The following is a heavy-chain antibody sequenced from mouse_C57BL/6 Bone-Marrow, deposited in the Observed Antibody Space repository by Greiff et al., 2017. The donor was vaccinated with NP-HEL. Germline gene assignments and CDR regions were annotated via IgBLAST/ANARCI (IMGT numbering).Heavy chain of an antibody. J-gene: IGHJ3*01. V-gene: IGHV1-19*01. CDR3: TRRLGRN. CDR2: INPYNGGT. D-gene: IGHD3-2*02. Sequence: DVKLVESGPVLVKPGASVKMSCKASGYTFTDYYMNWVKQSHGKSLEWIGVINPYNGGTSYNQKFKGKATLTVDKSSSTAYMELNSLTSEDSAVYYGTRRLGRNWGQGTLVTVSA. CDR1: GYTFTDYY.